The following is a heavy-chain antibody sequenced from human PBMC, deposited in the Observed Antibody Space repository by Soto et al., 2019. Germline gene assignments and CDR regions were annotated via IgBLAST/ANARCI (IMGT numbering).Heavy chain of an antibody. CDR2: INHSGST. J-gene: IGHJ4*02. CDR1: GGSFSGYY. CDR3: ASGRGLGELSAYIGY. D-gene: IGHD3-16*02. Sequence: PSETLSLTCAVYGGSFSGYYWSWIRQPPGKGLEWIGEINHSGSTNYNPSLKSRVTISVDTSKNQFSLKLSSVTAADTAVYYCASGRGLGELSAYIGYWGQGTLVTVSS. V-gene: IGHV4-34*01.